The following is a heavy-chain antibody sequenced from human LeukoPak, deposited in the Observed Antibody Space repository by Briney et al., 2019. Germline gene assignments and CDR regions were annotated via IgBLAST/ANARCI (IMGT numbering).Heavy chain of an antibody. CDR3: ARASGPIKKNRFDQ. V-gene: IGHV3-30*12. Sequence: GMSLSLSCATSGFTFSTYGMEWVRQAPGKGLEWVAIIFSDGIRKYYADSVKGRFTISRDISRSTLYLEMNSLSAEDTAVYYCARASGPIKKNRFDQWGQGTPVTVSS. J-gene: IGHJ4*02. CDR2: IFSDGIRK. CDR1: GFTFSTYG. D-gene: IGHD1-26*01.